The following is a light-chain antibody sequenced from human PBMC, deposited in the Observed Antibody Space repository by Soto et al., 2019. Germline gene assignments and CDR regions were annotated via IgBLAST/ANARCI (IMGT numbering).Light chain of an antibody. J-gene: IGLJ1*01. V-gene: IGLV2-14*01. CDR2: EVS. CDR3: SSYTSTRTHV. CDR1: SSDVGGYNY. Sequence: LTQPASVSGSPGQSITISCTGTSSDVGGYNYVSWYQQHPGKAPKLMIYEVSARPSGVSDRFSGSKSGNTASLTISGLQAEDEAGYYCSSYTSTRTHVFGTGTKVTVL.